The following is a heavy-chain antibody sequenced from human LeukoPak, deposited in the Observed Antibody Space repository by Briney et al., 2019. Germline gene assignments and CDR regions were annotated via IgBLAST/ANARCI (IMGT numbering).Heavy chain of an antibody. CDR2: TYYRSKWSY. V-gene: IGHV6-1*01. D-gene: IGHD5-18*01. CDR3: ARGFDTALNY. Sequence: QTLSLTCAISGDSVSSNSATWNWIRHSPSRGLGWLGRTYYRSKWSYDYAVSVKRRITFNPDTSKNHFSLQLDSVTPEDSAVYYCARGFDTALNYWGQGTLVSVSS. J-gene: IGHJ4*02. CDR1: GDSVSSNSAT.